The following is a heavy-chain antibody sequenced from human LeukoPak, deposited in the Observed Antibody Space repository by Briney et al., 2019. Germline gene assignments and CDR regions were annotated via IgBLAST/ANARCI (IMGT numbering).Heavy chain of an antibody. CDR2: ISGSGGST. Sequence: GGSLRLSCAASGFTFSSYGMSWVRQAPGKGLEWVSAISGSGGSTYYADSVKGRFTISRDNSKNTLYLQMNSLRAEDTAVYYCAKEGEAYSSGWYSYYYYYYMDVWGKGTTVTVSS. D-gene: IGHD6-19*01. V-gene: IGHV3-23*01. CDR3: AKEGEAYSSGWYSYYYYYYMDV. J-gene: IGHJ6*03. CDR1: GFTFSSYG.